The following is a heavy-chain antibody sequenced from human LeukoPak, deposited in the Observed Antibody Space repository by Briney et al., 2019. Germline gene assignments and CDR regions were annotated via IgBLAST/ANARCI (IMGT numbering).Heavy chain of an antibody. CDR1: GGSFSGYY. Sequence: KPSETLSLTCAVYGGSFSGYYWSWIRQPPGKGLEWIGEINHSGSTNYNPSLKSRVTISVDTSKNQFSLKLSSVTATDTAVYYCARDGRGKTGHWFDPWGQGTLVTVSS. D-gene: IGHD3/OR15-3a*01. J-gene: IGHJ5*02. V-gene: IGHV4-34*01. CDR3: ARDGRGKTGHWFDP. CDR2: INHSGST.